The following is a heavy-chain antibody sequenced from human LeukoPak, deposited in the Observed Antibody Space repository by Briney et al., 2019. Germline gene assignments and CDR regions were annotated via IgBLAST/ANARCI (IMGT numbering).Heavy chain of an antibody. Sequence: GASVKVSCKASGDTFSSYAINWVRQAPGQGLEWMGGIIPIFGTANYAQKFQGRVTITADKSTSTAYMELSSLRSEDTAVYYCARGAAAGLVFDYWGQGTQVTVSS. CDR3: ARGAAAGLVFDY. D-gene: IGHD6-13*01. CDR1: GDTFSSYA. CDR2: IIPIFGTA. J-gene: IGHJ4*02. V-gene: IGHV1-69*06.